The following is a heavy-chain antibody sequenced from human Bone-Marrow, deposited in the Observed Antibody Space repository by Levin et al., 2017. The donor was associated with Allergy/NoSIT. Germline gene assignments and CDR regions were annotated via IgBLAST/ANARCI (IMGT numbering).Heavy chain of an antibody. CDR1: GFTFSSSA. CDR3: ARGYYDSSGLTF. D-gene: IGHD3-22*01. J-gene: IGHJ4*02. Sequence: LSLTCAASGFTFSSSAMHWVRQAPGKGLEWVAVISYDGSNKYYADSVKGLFTISRDNSKNTLYLQMNSLRAEDTAVYYCARGYYDSSGLTFWGQGTLVTVSS. V-gene: IGHV3-30-3*01. CDR2: ISYDGSNK.